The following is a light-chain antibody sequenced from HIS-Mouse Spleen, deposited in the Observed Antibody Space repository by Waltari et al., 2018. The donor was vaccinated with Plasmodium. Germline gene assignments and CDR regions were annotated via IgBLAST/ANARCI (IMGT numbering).Light chain of an antibody. CDR1: KLGYKY. CDR3: QAWDSSTLV. CDR2: QDS. Sequence: SYELTQPPSVSVSPGQTASITCSGDKLGYKYACWYQQKPGQAPMLVIYQDSTRPSGIPDLFAGSNSGTTATLTISGTQAMDEADYYCQAWDSSTLVFGGGTKLTVL. V-gene: IGLV3-1*01. J-gene: IGLJ2*01.